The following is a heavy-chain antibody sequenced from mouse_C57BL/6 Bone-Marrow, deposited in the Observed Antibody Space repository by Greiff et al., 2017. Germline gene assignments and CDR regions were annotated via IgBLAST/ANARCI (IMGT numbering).Heavy chain of an antibody. D-gene: IGHD1-1*01. CDR1: GYTFTSYG. Sequence: VMLQQSGAELARPGASVKLSCKASGYTFTSYGISWVKQRTGQGLEWIGEIYPRSGNTYYNEKFKGKATLTADKSSSTAYMELRSLTSEDSAVYFCARHFYYYGSSHWYFDVWGTGTTVTVSS. J-gene: IGHJ1*03. V-gene: IGHV1-81*01. CDR3: ARHFYYYGSSHWYFDV. CDR2: IYPRSGNT.